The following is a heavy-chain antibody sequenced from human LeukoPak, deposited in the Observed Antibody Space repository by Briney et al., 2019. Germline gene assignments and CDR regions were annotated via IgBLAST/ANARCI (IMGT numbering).Heavy chain of an antibody. CDR3: AREEQWLVRNWFDP. CDR2: IIPILGIA. D-gene: IGHD6-19*01. CDR1: GGTFSSYA. V-gene: IGHV1-69*04. J-gene: IGHJ5*02. Sequence: ASVKVSCKASGGTFSSYAISWVRQAPGQGLEWMGRIIPILGIANYAQKFQGRVTITADKSTSTAYMELSSLRSEDTAVYYCAREEQWLVRNWFDPWGQGTLDTVSS.